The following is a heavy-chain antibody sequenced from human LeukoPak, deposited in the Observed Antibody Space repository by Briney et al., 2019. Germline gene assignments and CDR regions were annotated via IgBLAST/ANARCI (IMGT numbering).Heavy chain of an antibody. CDR3: ARLRRNTDRSGFYYYYDY. D-gene: IGHD3-22*01. V-gene: IGHV3-21*01. CDR2: INTVATYI. Sequence: GGSLRLSCAASGFTFSSYSFNWVRQAPGKGLEWVSSINTVATYIYYADSVRGRFTISRDNAKNSLWLQMNSLRAEDSAVYYCARLRRNTDRSGFYYYYDYWGQGTLVTVSS. CDR1: GFTFSSYS. J-gene: IGHJ4*02.